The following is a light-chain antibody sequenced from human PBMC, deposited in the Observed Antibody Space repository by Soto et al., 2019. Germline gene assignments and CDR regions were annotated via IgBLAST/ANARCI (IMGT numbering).Light chain of an antibody. Sequence: EIVMTQSPATLSVSPGERATLSCRASQSVSSNLAWYQHKPGQAPRLLIYAASTRATGIPARFSGSGSGTEFTLTISSLQSEDFAVYYCQQYNNWRTFGQGTKVELK. CDR3: QQYNNWRT. CDR2: AAS. J-gene: IGKJ1*01. V-gene: IGKV3-15*01. CDR1: QSVSSN.